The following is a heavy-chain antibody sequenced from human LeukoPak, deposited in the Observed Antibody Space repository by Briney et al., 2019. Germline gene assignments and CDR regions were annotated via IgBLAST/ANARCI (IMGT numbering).Heavy chain of an antibody. V-gene: IGHV3-23*01. CDR2: ISGGGGST. J-gene: IGHJ3*02. Sequence: PGGSLRLSCAASGFTFSSYAMSWVRQAPGKGLEWVPAISGGGGSTYYADSVKGRFTISRDNSKNTLYLQMNSLRAEDTAVYYCAKDSFYDYVWGAFDIWGQGTMVTVSS. CDR3: AKDSFYDYVWGAFDI. CDR1: GFTFSSYA. D-gene: IGHD3-16*01.